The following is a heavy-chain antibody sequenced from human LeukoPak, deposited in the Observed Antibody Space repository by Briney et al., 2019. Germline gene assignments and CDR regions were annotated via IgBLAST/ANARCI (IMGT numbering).Heavy chain of an antibody. D-gene: IGHD1-26*01. J-gene: IGHJ3*02. V-gene: IGHV3-11*06. CDR1: AFTFSDYY. CDR2: ISSISSYT. Sequence: GGSVRPSCAAYAFTFSDYYMSWISQFLGKGLEWVSYISSISSYTKYAESVKGRFTISRDNPSNSLYLQMNSLRADDTAVYYCARDPGRENDAFDIWARGTMVTVSS. CDR3: ARDPGRENDAFDI.